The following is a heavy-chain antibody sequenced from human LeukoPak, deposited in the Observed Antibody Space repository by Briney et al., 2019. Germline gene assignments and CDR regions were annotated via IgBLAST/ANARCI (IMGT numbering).Heavy chain of an antibody. Sequence: GGSLRLSCAASGFTFSTYGMHWVRQAPGKGLECVAFIRYDGSNKYYADSVKGRFTISRDNSKNTLFLHMNSLRAEDTAVYYCAKHMTGTKSSDYWGQGALATVSS. J-gene: IGHJ4*02. D-gene: IGHD1-7*01. CDR1: GFTFSTYG. V-gene: IGHV3-30*02. CDR3: AKHMTGTKSSDY. CDR2: IRYDGSNK.